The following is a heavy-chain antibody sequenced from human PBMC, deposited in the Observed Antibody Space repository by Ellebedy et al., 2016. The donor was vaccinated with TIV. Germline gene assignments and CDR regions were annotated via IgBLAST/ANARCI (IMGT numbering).Heavy chain of an antibody. J-gene: IGHJ4*02. CDR3: ARDDAVAGVAMPPDY. CDR2: ISSSSNYT. D-gene: IGHD6-19*01. Sequence: PGGSLRLSCAASGFTFSDYYMSWIRQAPGKGLEWVSYISSSSNYTNYADSVKGRFTISRDNAENSLYLQMNSLRAEDTAVYYCARDDAVAGVAMPPDYWGQGTLVTVSS. V-gene: IGHV3-11*06. CDR1: GFTFSDYY.